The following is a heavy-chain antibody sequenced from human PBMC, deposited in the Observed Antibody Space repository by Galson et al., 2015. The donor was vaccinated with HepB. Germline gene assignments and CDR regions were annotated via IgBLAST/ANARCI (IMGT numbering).Heavy chain of an antibody. CDR1: GDSVSSNSAA. D-gene: IGHD3-10*01. J-gene: IGHJ3*02. Sequence: CAISGDSVSSNSAAWNWIRQSPSRGLEWLGRTYYRSKWYNDYAVSVKSRITINPDTSKNQFSLQLNSVTPEDTAVYYCARGGAAPGHHAFDIWGQGTMVTVSS. V-gene: IGHV6-1*01. CDR2: TYYRSKWYN. CDR3: ARGGAAPGHHAFDI.